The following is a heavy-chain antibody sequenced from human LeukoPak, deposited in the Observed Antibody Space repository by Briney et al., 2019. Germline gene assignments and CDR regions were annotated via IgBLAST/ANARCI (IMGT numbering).Heavy chain of an antibody. CDR1: GFTFSSYW. CDR2: IKQDGSEK. CDR3: ARDEDWSGYYGAFDI. V-gene: IGHV3-7*01. D-gene: IGHD3-3*01. Sequence: GGSLRLSCAASGFTFSSYWMSWVRQAPGKGLEWVANIKQDGSEKYYVDSVKGRFTISRDNAKNTLYLQMNSLRAEDTAVYYCARDEDWSGYYGAFDIWGQGTMVTVSS. J-gene: IGHJ3*02.